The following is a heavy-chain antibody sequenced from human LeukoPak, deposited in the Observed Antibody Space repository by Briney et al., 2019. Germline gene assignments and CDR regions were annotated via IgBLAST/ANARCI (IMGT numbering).Heavy chain of an antibody. V-gene: IGHV3-21*01. D-gene: IGHD2-21*01. Sequence: GGSPRLSCAASGFTFSSYSMNWVRQAPGKGLEWVSSISSSSSYIYYADSVMGRFTISRDNAKNSLYLQMNSLRAEDTAVYYCARDTNSAGAYFDYWGQGTLVTVSS. CDR2: ISSSSSYI. CDR3: ARDTNSAGAYFDY. CDR1: GFTFSSYS. J-gene: IGHJ4*02.